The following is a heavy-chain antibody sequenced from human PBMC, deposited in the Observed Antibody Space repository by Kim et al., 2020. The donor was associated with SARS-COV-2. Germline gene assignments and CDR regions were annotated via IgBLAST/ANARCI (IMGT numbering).Heavy chain of an antibody. Sequence: NTNPTLKNQVIISADTSKNQFALRVSSVTAADTGKYYCARGETYNRAFDIWGQGTKVTVSS. J-gene: IGHJ3*02. D-gene: IGHD1-1*01. CDR3: ARGETYNRAFDI. V-gene: IGHV4-34*01.